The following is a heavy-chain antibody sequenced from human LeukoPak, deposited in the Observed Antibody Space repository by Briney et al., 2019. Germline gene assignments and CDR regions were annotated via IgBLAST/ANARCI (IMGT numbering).Heavy chain of an antibody. J-gene: IGHJ4*02. CDR2: ISSSSTI. CDR1: GFTFSSYS. V-gene: IGHV3-48*04. CDR3: ARAGNHRDSVYDY. Sequence: GGSLRLSCAASGFTFSSYSMNWVRQAPGKGLEWVSYISSSSTIYYADSVKGRFTISRDNAKNSLYLRMNSLRAEDTAVYYCARAGNHRDSVYDYWGQGTLVTVSS. D-gene: IGHD5/OR15-5a*01.